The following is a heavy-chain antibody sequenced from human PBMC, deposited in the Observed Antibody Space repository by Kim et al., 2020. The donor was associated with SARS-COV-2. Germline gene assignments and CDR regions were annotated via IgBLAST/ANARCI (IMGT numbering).Heavy chain of an antibody. CDR3: AKELSPDRVT. Sequence: GGSLRLSCEGSGFSFGSYALSWVRQAPGKGLEWVSSISASGDNAFYVDSVKGRFSISRDSSKNTLYLLMDSLIVEDTAIYYCAKELSPDRVTWG. CDR2: ISASGDNA. J-gene: IGHJ6*01. D-gene: IGHD2-21*02. CDR1: GFSFGSYA. V-gene: IGHV3-23*01.